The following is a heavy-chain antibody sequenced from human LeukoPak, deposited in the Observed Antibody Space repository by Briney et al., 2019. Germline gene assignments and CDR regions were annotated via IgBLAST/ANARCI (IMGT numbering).Heavy chain of an antibody. CDR3: ARRGNYGDYFDY. CDR2: INPNSGST. J-gene: IGHJ4*02. D-gene: IGHD4-17*01. CDR1: GYTFTAYY. V-gene: IGHV1-2*02. Sequence: GASVKVSCKASGYTFTAYYMRWVRQAPGQGLEWMGWINPNSGSTNYAQKFQGRVTMTRDTSISTAFMDLSRLRSDDTAVYYCARRGNYGDYFDYWGQGTLVTVSS.